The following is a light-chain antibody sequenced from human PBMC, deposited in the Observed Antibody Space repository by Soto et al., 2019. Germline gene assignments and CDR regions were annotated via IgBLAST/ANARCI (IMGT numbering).Light chain of an antibody. CDR2: GAS. J-gene: IGKJ1*01. Sequence: DIQMTQSPSSVSASVGDRVTITCRASQGISSWLAWYQQKPGKAPKLLIYGASRLQSGVPSRFSGSGSGTDFTLNISSLQPQDFATYYCQQAAISPWTFGQGTKAEIK. CDR1: QGISSW. V-gene: IGKV1-12*01. CDR3: QQAAISPWT.